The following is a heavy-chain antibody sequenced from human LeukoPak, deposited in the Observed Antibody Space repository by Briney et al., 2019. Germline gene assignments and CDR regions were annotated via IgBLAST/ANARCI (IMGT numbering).Heavy chain of an antibody. CDR1: GFTFSSYA. J-gene: IGHJ3*02. CDR2: LTDSGGTT. D-gene: IGHD5-24*01. V-gene: IGHV3-23*01. CDR3: AKKRDAFDI. Sequence: GGSLRLSCVASGFTFSSYAMGWVRQAPGKRPEWVSSLTDSGGTTYYVDSVKGRFTISRDNSKNTLYLHMNSLRAEDTAMHYCAKKRDAFDIWGQGTVVAVSS.